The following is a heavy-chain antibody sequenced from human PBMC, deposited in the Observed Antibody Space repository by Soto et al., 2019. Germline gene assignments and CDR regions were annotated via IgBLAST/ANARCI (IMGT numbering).Heavy chain of an antibody. CDR3: AKDWGIMGVNWFDS. CDR1: GFTFSSYG. D-gene: IGHD1-26*01. CDR2: LLYDGRNK. J-gene: IGHJ5*01. Sequence: VQLVESGGGVVQPARSLRLSCAASGFTFSSYGMHWVRQAPGKGLEWVACLLYDGRNKYYAESVKGRFTISRDNPKNPLYLQMNGLRPEDTAVYYCAKDWGIMGVNWFDSWGQGTLVTVSS. V-gene: IGHV3-30*18.